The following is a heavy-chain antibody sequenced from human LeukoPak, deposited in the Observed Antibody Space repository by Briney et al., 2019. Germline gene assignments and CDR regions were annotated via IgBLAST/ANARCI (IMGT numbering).Heavy chain of an antibody. J-gene: IGHJ4*02. Sequence: GGSLRLSCAASGFTFSSYGMHWVRQAPGKGLEWVAVISYDGSNKYYADSVKGRCTISRDNSKNTLYLQMNSLRAEDTAVYYCANEVTTGGFDYWGQGTLVTVSS. V-gene: IGHV3-30*18. D-gene: IGHD4-17*01. CDR2: ISYDGSNK. CDR1: GFTFSSYG. CDR3: ANEVTTGGFDY.